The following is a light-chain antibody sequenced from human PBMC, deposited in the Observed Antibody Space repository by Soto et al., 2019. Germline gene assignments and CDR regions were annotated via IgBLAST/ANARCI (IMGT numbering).Light chain of an antibody. CDR2: GNN. V-gene: IGLV1-44*01. Sequence: QPVLTQPPSASGTPGQRVTISCSGSPSDIGRNAVIWYQQLPGAAPKLLVFGNNQRPSGVPDRFSGSKSGTSASLAISNLQSEDEAEYFCSSYTTSNTLVFGGGTKLTVL. J-gene: IGLJ3*02. CDR3: SSYTTSNTLV. CDR1: PSDIGRNA.